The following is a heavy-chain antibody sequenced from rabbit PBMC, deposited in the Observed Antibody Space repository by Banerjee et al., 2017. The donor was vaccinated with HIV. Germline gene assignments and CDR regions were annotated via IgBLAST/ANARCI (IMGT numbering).Heavy chain of an antibody. V-gene: IGHV1S40*01. CDR2: IYSDTGGT. Sequence: QSLEESGGDLVKPGASLTLTCTASGLDFSNNYAMCWVRQAPGKGLEWIGCIYSDTGGTYYASWAKGRFTISKTSSTTVTLQMTSLTAADTATYFCARGIYTSSSRYPYTPNLWGPGTLVTVS. CDR3: ARGIYTSSSRYPYTPNL. J-gene: IGHJ4*01. CDR1: GLDFSNNYA. D-gene: IGHD1-1*01.